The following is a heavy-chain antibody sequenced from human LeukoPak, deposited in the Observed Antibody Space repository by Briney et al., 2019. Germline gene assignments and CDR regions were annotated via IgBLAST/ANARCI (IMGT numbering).Heavy chain of an antibody. D-gene: IGHD3-3*01. V-gene: IGHV4-59*01. Sequence: SSETLSLTCTVSGGSISSYYWSWIRQPPGKGLEWIGYIYYSGSTNYNPSLKSRVTISVDTSKNQFSLKLSSVTAADTAVYYCAKASSDYDFWSGYFDYWGQGTLVTVSS. CDR1: GGSISSYY. CDR3: AKASSDYDFWSGYFDY. J-gene: IGHJ4*02. CDR2: IYYSGST.